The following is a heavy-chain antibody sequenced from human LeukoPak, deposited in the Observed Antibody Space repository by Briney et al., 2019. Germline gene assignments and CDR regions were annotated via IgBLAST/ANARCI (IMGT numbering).Heavy chain of an antibody. CDR3: ARHLDPTDAFDI. J-gene: IGHJ3*02. CDR1: GYTFTSYG. V-gene: IGHV1-18*01. D-gene: IGHD2-2*03. Sequence: GASVEVSCKASGYTFTSYGISWVRQAPGQGLEWMGWISAYNGNANYAQKLQGRVTMTTDTSTSTAYMELRSLRSDDTAVYYCARHLDPTDAFDIWGQGTKVTVSS. CDR2: ISAYNGNA.